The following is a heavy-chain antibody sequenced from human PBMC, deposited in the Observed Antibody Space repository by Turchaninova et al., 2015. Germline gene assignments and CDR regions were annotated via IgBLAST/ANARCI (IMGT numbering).Heavy chain of an antibody. D-gene: IGHD1-7*01. CDR2: ISSSSSYI. CDR3: ARDRIAELELRYYYCGMDV. Sequence: EVQLVESGGGLVKHGGSLRLSCADSGFPLSSYSKNVVRQVPGKGLEWVSSISSSSSYIYYADSVKGRFTISRDNAKNSLYLQMNSLRAEDTAVYYCARDRIAELELRYYYCGMDVWGQGTTVTVSS. V-gene: IGHV3-21*01. CDR1: GFPLSSYS. J-gene: IGHJ6*02.